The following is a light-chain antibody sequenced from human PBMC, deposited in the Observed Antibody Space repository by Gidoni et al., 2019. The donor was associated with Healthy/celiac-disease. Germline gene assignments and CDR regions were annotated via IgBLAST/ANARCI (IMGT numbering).Light chain of an antibody. CDR3: QQYNSYPYT. CDR2: KAS. CDR1: QRISSW. J-gene: IGKJ2*01. Sequence: DIQMTKSPSTLSASVGDRVTITCRASQRISSWVALYQQNPGKATKLLIYKASSLESGVPSRFRGSGAGTEFTLTSSSLQPDEFATDYCQQYNSYPYTFGQGTKLEIK. V-gene: IGKV1-5*03.